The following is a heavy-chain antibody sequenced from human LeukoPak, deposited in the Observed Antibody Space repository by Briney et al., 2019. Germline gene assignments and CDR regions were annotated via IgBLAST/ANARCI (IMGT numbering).Heavy chain of an antibody. V-gene: IGHV3-30-3*01. CDR2: ISYDGSNK. J-gene: IGHJ4*02. CDR3: ARDRYSNYVSFPDY. D-gene: IGHD4-11*01. CDR1: GFTFSSYA. Sequence: GGSLRLSCAASGFTFSSYAMHWVRQAPGKGLEWVAVISYDGSNKYYADSVKGRFTISRDNSKNTLYLQMNSLRAEDTAVYYCARDRYSNYVSFPDYWGRGTLVTVSS.